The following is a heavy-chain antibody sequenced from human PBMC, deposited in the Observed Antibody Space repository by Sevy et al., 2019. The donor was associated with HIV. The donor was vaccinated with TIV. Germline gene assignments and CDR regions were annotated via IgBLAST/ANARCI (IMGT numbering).Heavy chain of an antibody. D-gene: IGHD4-17*01. CDR3: AKSLGLYGDSIDY. V-gene: IGHV3-23*01. Sequence: GGSLRLSCEASGFTFSSYAMSWVRQAPGKGLEWVSAISGSGGSTYYADSVKGRFTISRDNSKNTLYLQMNSLRAEDTAVYYCAKSLGLYGDSIDYWGQGTLVTVSS. CDR1: GFTFSSYA. CDR2: ISGSGGST. J-gene: IGHJ4*02.